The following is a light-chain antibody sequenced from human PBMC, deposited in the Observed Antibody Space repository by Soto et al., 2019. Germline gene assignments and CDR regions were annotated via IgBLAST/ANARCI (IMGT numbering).Light chain of an antibody. V-gene: IGKV3-20*01. CDR2: GAS. CDR3: QQYGTSPLFT. J-gene: IGKJ3*01. Sequence: EIVLTQSPGTLSLSPGERATLSCRSSQSVISSYLAWYQQKPGQAPRLLIYGASSRATGIPDRFSGSEYGKELTLTIRRLETEDFAVYYCQQYGTSPLFTFGPGNKVDLK. CDR1: QSVISSY.